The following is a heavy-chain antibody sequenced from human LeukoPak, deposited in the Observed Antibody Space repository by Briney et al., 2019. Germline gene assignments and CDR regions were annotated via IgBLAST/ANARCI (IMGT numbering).Heavy chain of an antibody. Sequence: PGGSLRLSCAASGFTFSSYAMSWVRQASGKGLEWVSAISGSGGSTYYADSVKGRFTISRDNSKNTLYLQMNSLRAEDTAVYYCAKVFWSGYYRDYYYYMDVWGKGTTVTVSS. J-gene: IGHJ6*03. CDR1: GFTFSSYA. CDR2: ISGSGGST. V-gene: IGHV3-23*01. D-gene: IGHD3-3*01. CDR3: AKVFWSGYYRDYYYYMDV.